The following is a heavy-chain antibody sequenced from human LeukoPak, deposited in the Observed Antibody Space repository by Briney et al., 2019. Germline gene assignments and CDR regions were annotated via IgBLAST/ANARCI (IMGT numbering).Heavy chain of an antibody. CDR2: INHSGST. Sequence: PSETLSLTCAVYGGSFSGYYWSWIRQPPGKGLEWIGEINHSGSTNYNPSLKSRVTISVDTSKNQFSLKLSSVTAADRAVYYCARGPAGTDYWGQGTLVTVSS. CDR3: ARGPAGTDY. J-gene: IGHJ4*02. V-gene: IGHV4-34*01. CDR1: GGSFSGYY. D-gene: IGHD6-19*01.